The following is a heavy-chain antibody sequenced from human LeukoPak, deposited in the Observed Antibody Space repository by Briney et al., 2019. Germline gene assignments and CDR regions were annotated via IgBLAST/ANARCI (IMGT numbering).Heavy chain of an antibody. Sequence: GGSLRLSCAASGFTFSSYAMRWVRQAPGKGLEWVAVISYDGSNKYYADSVKGRFTISRDNSKNTLYLQMNSLRAEDTAVYYCARDLLGVSYGMDVWGQGTTVTVSS. D-gene: IGHD2-15*01. V-gene: IGHV3-30*04. CDR2: ISYDGSNK. CDR3: ARDLLGVSYGMDV. J-gene: IGHJ6*02. CDR1: GFTFSSYA.